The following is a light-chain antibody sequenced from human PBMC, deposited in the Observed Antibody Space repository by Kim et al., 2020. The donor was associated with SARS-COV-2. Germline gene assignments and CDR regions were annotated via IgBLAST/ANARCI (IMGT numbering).Light chain of an antibody. V-gene: IGKV1-16*02. CDR3: QQYSTSPFT. CDR2: ATS. Sequence: ASVGDRVTITCLASQGINNALAWFQQKPGKAPQSLIYATSRLQSGVPSKFSGSGSRTDFTLTISSLQPEDFATYYCQQYSTSPFTFGHGTRLEIK. J-gene: IGKJ5*01. CDR1: QGINNA.